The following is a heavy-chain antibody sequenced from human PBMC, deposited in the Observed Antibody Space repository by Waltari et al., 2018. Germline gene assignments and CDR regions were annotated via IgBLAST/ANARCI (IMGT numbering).Heavy chain of an antibody. V-gene: IGHV4-38-2*01. D-gene: IGHD3-22*01. Sequence: QLQLPESGPGMVKPSETLSLTCALSGYSLSRGYYWGWIRQPPGKGLEWIGGIPHTGSTYYNPSLKSRITISLDTSKNQFSLRLISVTAADTAVYYCARQKADSSGYVDYWGQGTLVTVSS. J-gene: IGHJ4*02. CDR3: ARQKADSSGYVDY. CDR2: IPHTGST. CDR1: GYSLSRGYY.